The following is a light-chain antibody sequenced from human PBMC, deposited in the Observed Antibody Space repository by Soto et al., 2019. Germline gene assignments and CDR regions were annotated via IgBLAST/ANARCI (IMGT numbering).Light chain of an antibody. Sequence: EIVMTQSPATLSVSPGERATLSCRASQSIGSRYLAWYQQKPGQAPRLLIYDASNRATGIPARFSGSGSGTDFTLSISSLEPEDFAVYYCQLRSHWLFGGGTKVDIK. CDR1: QSIGSRY. CDR2: DAS. J-gene: IGKJ4*01. CDR3: QLRSHWL. V-gene: IGKV3-11*01.